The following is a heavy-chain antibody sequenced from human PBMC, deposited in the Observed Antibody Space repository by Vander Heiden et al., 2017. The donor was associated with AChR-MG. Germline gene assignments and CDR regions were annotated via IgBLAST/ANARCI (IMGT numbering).Heavy chain of an antibody. J-gene: IGHJ3*02. V-gene: IGHV3-9*01. D-gene: IGHD3-16*01. CDR3: AHLVMITFGGAPPRAFDI. Sequence: EVQLVESGGGLVQPGRSLRLSCAASGFTFDDYARHWVRQAPGKGLEWVSGISWNSGSIGYADSVKGRFTISRDNAKNSLYLQMNSLRAEDTALYYCAHLVMITFGGAPPRAFDIWGQGTMVTVSS. CDR2: ISWNSGSI. CDR1: GFTFDDYA.